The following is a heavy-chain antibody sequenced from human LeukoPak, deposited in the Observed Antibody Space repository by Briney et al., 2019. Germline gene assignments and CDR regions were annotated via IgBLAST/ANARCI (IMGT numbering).Heavy chain of an antibody. CDR1: GGSISSYY. Sequence: SETLSLTCTVSGGSISSYYWSWIRQPPGKGLEWIGYIYYSGSTNYNPSLKSRVTISVDTSKNQFSLKLSSVTAADTAVYYCARDDRVGATDYWGQGTLVTVSS. V-gene: IGHV4-59*12. CDR2: IYYSGST. J-gene: IGHJ4*02. CDR3: ARDDRVGATDY. D-gene: IGHD1-26*01.